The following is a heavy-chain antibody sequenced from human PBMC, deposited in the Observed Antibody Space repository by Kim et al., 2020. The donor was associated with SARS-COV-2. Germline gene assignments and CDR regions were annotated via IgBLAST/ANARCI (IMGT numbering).Heavy chain of an antibody. Sequence: SVKVSCKASGGTFSSYAISWVRQAPGQGLEWMGGIIPIFGTANYAQKFQGRVTITADESTSTAYMELSSLRSEDTAVYYCASPYYYDREWWFDRWGQGTLVTVSS. CDR1: GGTFSSYA. J-gene: IGHJ5*02. V-gene: IGHV1-69*13. D-gene: IGHD3-10*02. CDR2: IIPIFGTA. CDR3: ASPYYYDREWWFDR.